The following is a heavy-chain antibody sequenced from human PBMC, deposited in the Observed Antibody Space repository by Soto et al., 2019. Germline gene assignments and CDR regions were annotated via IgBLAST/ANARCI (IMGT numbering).Heavy chain of an antibody. J-gene: IGHJ6*02. CDR3: ARAHYGDYGYGMDV. V-gene: IGHV4-30-2*01. D-gene: IGHD4-17*01. CDR1: GGSISSGGYS. Sequence: QLQLQESGSGLVKPSQTLSLTCAVSGGSISSGGYSWSWIRQPPGKGLEWIGYIYHSGSTYYNPSRKSRVTIPVDRSKNQFSLKLSSVTAADTAVYYCARAHYGDYGYGMDVWGQGTTVTVSS. CDR2: IYHSGST.